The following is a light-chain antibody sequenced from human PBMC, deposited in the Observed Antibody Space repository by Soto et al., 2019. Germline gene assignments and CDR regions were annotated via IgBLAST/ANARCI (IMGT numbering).Light chain of an antibody. Sequence: EIVLTQSPATLSLSPGGRATRSCRASQTVSSSLAWYQQNPGQAPRLLIYEVSNSATGIPARFSGSGSGADFTLTISGLEPGDCALYYCQQHINWPLTFGGGTKVDIK. J-gene: IGKJ4*01. CDR1: QTVSSS. CDR2: EVS. V-gene: IGKV3-11*01. CDR3: QQHINWPLT.